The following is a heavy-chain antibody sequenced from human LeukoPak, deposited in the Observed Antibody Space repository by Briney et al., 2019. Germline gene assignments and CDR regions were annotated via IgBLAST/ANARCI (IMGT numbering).Heavy chain of an antibody. CDR3: ARARLTMVRGVIYYYYYMDV. V-gene: IGHV4-34*01. CDR1: GGSFSGYY. CDR2: INHSGST. D-gene: IGHD3-10*01. Sequence: PSETLSLTCAVYGGSFSGYYWSWIRQPPGKGLEWIGEINHSGSTNYNPSLKSRVTISVDTSKNQSSLKLSSVTAADTAVYYCARARLTMVRGVIYYYYYMDVWGKGTTVTVSS. J-gene: IGHJ6*03.